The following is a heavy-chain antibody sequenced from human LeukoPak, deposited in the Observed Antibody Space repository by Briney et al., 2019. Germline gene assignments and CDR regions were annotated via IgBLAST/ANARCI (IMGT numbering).Heavy chain of an antibody. V-gene: IGHV1-18*01. CDR3: ARTLRLGELSFEYFQH. J-gene: IGHJ1*01. Sequence: GASVRVSCKASGYTFTSYGISWVRQAPGQGLEWMGWISAYNGNTNYAQKLQGRVTITTDTSTSTAYMELRSLRSDDTAVYYCARTLRLGELSFEYFQHWGQGTLVTVSS. D-gene: IGHD3-16*02. CDR1: GYTFTSYG. CDR2: ISAYNGNT.